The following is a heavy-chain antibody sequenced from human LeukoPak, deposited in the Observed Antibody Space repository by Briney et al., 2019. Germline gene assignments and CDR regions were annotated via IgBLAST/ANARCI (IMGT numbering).Heavy chain of an antibody. CDR3: ARDGDIVGATGYVDY. CDR1: GYTFTSYG. CDR2: ISAYNGNT. D-gene: IGHD1-26*01. V-gene: IGHV1-18*01. J-gene: IGHJ4*02. Sequence: ASVKVSCKASGYTFTSYGISWVRQAPGQGLEWMGWISAYNGNTNYAQKLQGRVTMTTDTSTSTAYMELRSLGSDDTAVYYCARDGDIVGATGYVDYWGQGTLVTVSS.